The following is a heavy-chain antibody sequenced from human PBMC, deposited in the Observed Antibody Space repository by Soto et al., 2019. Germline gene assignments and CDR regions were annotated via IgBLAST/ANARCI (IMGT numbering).Heavy chain of an antibody. J-gene: IGHJ4*02. D-gene: IGHD6-6*01. V-gene: IGHV3-64*02. CDR3: ARAKYGSYDY. CDR1: GFTFSSYA. Sequence: GWLRLSGTASGFTFSSYAMHWVRQAPGKGLEYVSAISSNGGSTYYADSVKGRFTISGDNSKNTLYLQMGSLRAEDMAVYYCARAKYGSYDYWGQGTLVTVSS. CDR2: ISSNGGST.